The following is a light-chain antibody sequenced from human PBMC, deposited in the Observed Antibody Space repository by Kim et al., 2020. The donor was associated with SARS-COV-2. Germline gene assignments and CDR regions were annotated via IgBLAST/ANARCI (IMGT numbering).Light chain of an antibody. CDR3: QQYYDYPRT. Sequence: ASTGDRITITCRASQRISSYLAWYQQKPGKAPNLLIYAESTLQSGVPSRFSGSGSGTDFTLTISCLQSEDFATYYCQQYYDYPRTFGQGTKVDIK. CDR1: QRISSY. V-gene: IGKV1-8*01. J-gene: IGKJ1*01. CDR2: AES.